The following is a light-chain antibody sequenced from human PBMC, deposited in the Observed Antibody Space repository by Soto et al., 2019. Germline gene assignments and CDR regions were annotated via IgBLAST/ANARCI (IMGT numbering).Light chain of an antibody. V-gene: IGLV4-60*02. CDR1: SGHSSYI. Sequence: QAVVTQSSSASASLGSSVKLTCTLSSGHSSYIIAWHQQKPGKAPRYLMKLEGSGSYNKGSGVPDRFSGSSSGADRYLTISNLQFEDEADYYCETWDSNPRVFGGGTKLTVL. J-gene: IGLJ2*01. CDR3: ETWDSNPRV. CDR2: LEGSGSY.